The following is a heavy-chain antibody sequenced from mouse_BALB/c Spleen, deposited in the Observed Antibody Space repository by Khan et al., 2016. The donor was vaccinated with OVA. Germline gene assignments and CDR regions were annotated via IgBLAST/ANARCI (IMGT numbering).Heavy chain of an antibody. D-gene: IGHD1-2*01. CDR1: GFSITSGYG. V-gene: IGHV3-2*02. CDR3: ARTARITY. J-gene: IGHJ2*01. Sequence: EVQLQESGPGLVKPSQSLSLTCTVSGFSITSGYGWNWLRQFPGNKLEWMGYISYSGSTNYNPSLKSRISITRDTSKNQFFLQLNSVTTEDTATYYCARTARITYWGQGTTLTVSS. CDR2: ISYSGST.